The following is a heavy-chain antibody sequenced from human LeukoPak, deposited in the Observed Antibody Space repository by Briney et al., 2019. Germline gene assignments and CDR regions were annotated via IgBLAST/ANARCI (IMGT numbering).Heavy chain of an antibody. CDR2: IFYTGSA. V-gene: IGHV4-59*01. CDR1: GGSISSYY. CDR3: ARGTRSSGLYY. D-gene: IGHD3-10*01. Sequence: SETLSLTCTVSGGSISSYYWSWIRQPLGKGLEWIGYIFYTGSANYSPSLKGRVTMSVDRSRNLFSLKLRSVSAADSGVYFCARGTRSSGLYYWGQGSLVTVSS. J-gene: IGHJ4*02.